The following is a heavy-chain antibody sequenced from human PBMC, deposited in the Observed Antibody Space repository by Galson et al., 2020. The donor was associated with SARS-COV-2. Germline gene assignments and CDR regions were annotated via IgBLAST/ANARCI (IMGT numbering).Heavy chain of an antibody. V-gene: IGHV6-1*01. CDR3: ARGTEGRGVIDYFDY. Sequence: SQTLSLTCAISGDSVSSNSAGWNWIRQSPSRGLEWLGRTYYRSKWYNEYALSVKSRITINPDTSKNHFSLQLNSVTPGDTAVYYCARGTEGRGVIDYFDYWGQGTLVTVSS. CDR2: TYYRSKWYN. D-gene: IGHD3-10*01. CDR1: GDSVSSNSAG. J-gene: IGHJ4*02.